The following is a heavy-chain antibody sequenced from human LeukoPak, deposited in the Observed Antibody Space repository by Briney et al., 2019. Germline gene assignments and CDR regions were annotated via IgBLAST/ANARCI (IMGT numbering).Heavy chain of an antibody. CDR3: ARVGIVVVVAATTDAFDI. CDR2: ISAYNGNT. D-gene: IGHD2-15*01. V-gene: IGHV1-18*04. CDR1: GYTFTSYG. Sequence: RVASVKVSCKASGYTFTSYGISWVRQAPGQGLEWMGWISAYNGNTNYAQILQGRVTMTTDTSTSTAYMELRSLRSDDTAVYYCARVGIVVVVAATTDAFDIWGQGTMVIVSS. J-gene: IGHJ3*02.